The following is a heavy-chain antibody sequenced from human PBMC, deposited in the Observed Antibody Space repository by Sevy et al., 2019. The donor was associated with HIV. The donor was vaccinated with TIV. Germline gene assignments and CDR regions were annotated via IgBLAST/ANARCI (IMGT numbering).Heavy chain of an antibody. CDR2: ISWNSGSI. Sequence: GGSLRLSCAASGFTFDDYAMHWVRQAPGKGLEWVSGISWNSGSISYADSVKGRFTISRDNVKNSLYLQMNSLGAEDTALNYCAKDTGGHHAPFDYWGQGTLVTVSS. CDR3: AKDTGGHHAPFDY. J-gene: IGHJ4*02. D-gene: IGHD1-26*01. CDR1: GFTFDDYA. V-gene: IGHV3-9*01.